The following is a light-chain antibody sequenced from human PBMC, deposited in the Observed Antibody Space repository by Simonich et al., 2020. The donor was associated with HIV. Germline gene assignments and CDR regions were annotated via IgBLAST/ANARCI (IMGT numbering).Light chain of an antibody. J-gene: IGLJ2*01. V-gene: IGLV2-23*01. CDR3: CSYAGSSTWV. CDR1: SSDVGSYNS. CDR2: EDS. Sequence: QSALTQPASVSGSPGQSITISCTETSSDVGSYNSVSWYQQHPGKAPTLMIYEDSKRPSGVSNSFSGSKSGGTASLTISGLQAEDEADYYCCSYAGSSTWVFGGGTKLTVL.